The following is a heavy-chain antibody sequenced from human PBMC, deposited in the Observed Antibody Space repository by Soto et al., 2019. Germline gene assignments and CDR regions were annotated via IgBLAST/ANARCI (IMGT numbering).Heavy chain of an antibody. J-gene: IGHJ4*02. CDR1: GYTFTNYG. V-gene: IGHV1-18*01. CDR2: STPCNGNT. Sequence: QVQLVQSGAEVKKPGASVTVSCKASGYTFTNYGISWVRQASGQGLEWLGWSTPCNGNTNYGQKFQGRVTMTTDTSTSTAYMELRSLRSDDTAVYYCARDNDFEVHYWGQGTLVTVSS. D-gene: IGHD2-2*01. CDR3: ARDNDFEVHY.